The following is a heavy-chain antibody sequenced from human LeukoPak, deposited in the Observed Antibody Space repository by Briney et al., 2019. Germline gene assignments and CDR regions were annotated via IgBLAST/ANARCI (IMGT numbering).Heavy chain of an antibody. Sequence: GGSLRLSCAASGFTVSSNYMSWVRQAPGKGLEWVSVIYSGGSTYYADSVKGRFTISRDNSKNTLYLQMNSLRAEDTAVYYCARVVPAAIEGWFDPWGQGTLVTVSS. V-gene: IGHV3-53*01. CDR1: GFTVSSNY. CDR3: ARVVPAAIEGWFDP. J-gene: IGHJ5*02. CDR2: IYSGGST. D-gene: IGHD2-2*01.